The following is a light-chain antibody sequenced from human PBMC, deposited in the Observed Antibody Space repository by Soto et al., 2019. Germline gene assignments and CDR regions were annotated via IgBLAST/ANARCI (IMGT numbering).Light chain of an antibody. CDR3: PQVNGYPFT. CDR1: QGISSS. Sequence: DIQLTQSPSFLSASVGDRVTITCRASQGISSSLAWYHQKPGKAPKLLIYAASTLQSGVSSRFSGSGSGKEFTLTLSSLQPEDFATYYCPQVNGYPFTFGGGTKVQL. J-gene: IGKJ4*01. V-gene: IGKV1-9*01. CDR2: AAS.